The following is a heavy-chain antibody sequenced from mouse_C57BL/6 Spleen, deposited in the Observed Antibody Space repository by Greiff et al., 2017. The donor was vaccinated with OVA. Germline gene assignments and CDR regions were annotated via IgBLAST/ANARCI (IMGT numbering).Heavy chain of an antibody. CDR3: AAIYDGYYFGD. Sequence: QVQLQQSGAELARPGASVKLSCKASGYTFTSYGISWVKQRTGQGLEWIGEIYPRSGNTYYNEKFKGKATLTADKSSSTAYMELRSLTSEDSAVYFWAAIYDGYYFGDWGQGTTRTVSS. V-gene: IGHV1-81*01. CDR2: IYPRSGNT. CDR1: GYTFTSYG. D-gene: IGHD2-3*01. J-gene: IGHJ2*01.